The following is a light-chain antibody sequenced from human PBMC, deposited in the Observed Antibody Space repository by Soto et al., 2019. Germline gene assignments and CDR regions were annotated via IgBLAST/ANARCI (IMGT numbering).Light chain of an antibody. CDR3: QQGYTSAIT. Sequence: DIQITHSPSSLSASVGDGVTITCRASQSISSYVSWYQQKPGKAPKLLIYAASNLQSGVPSRFSGSGSGTDFTLTVNSLQPEDFATYYCQQGYTSAITFGQGTRLEIK. V-gene: IGKV1-39*01. J-gene: IGKJ5*01. CDR1: QSISSY. CDR2: AAS.